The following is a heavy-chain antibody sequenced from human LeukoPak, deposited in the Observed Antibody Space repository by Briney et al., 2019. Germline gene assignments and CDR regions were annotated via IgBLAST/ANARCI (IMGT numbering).Heavy chain of an antibody. CDR3: AGLVGRYSSGLYYYYFDY. Sequence: PSETLSLTCTVSGDSINSLDLWSWVRQPPGKGLEWIGEMYLSGTTHSNPSVKSRVTISIDKSKNQFFLNLSSVTAADTAVYYCAGLVGRYSSGLYYYYFDYWGQGTLVTVSS. D-gene: IGHD3-22*01. J-gene: IGHJ4*02. CDR2: MYLSGTT. V-gene: IGHV4-4*02. CDR1: GDSINSLDL.